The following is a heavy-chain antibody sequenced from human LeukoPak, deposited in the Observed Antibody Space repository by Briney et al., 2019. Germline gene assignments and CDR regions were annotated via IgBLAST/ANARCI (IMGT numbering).Heavy chain of an antibody. J-gene: IGHJ5*02. CDR1: GASVTDYY. D-gene: IGHD7-27*01. V-gene: IGHV4-59*02. CDR3: TRGHWGLQS. Sequence: PSETLSLTCTVSGASVTDYYWSWIRQSPGKGLEWISYIHHSVNSDYNPSLRSRVTTSLDTSKNQFSLNLISVTAADTAVYYCTRGHWGLQSWSQGTLVTVSS. CDR2: IHHSVNS.